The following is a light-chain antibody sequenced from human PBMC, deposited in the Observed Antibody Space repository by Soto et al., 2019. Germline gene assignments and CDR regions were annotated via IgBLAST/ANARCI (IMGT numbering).Light chain of an antibody. V-gene: IGKV3-15*01. Sequence: EIVMTQSPATLSVSPGERATLSCRASQSVGIYVAWYQHKPGQGPRLLVFDASTRANGISSRFSGSGSGTEFTLTISSLRSEDSAVYYCQQYNDWPPITFGPGTKVDIK. CDR1: QSVGIY. CDR3: QQYNDWPPIT. J-gene: IGKJ3*01. CDR2: DAS.